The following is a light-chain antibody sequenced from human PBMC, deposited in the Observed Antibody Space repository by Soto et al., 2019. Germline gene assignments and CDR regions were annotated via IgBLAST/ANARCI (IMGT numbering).Light chain of an antibody. CDR1: HSVSSTY. CDR2: GAS. CDR3: QQDGSSPPYT. J-gene: IGKJ2*01. V-gene: IGKV3-20*01. Sequence: EIVLTQSPGTLSLSPGERATLSCRASHSVSSTYLAWYQQKPGQAPRLLIYGASSRATGIPDRFSGSGSGTDFTLTMSRLEPEDFAVYYCQQDGSSPPYTFGQGTKLEIK.